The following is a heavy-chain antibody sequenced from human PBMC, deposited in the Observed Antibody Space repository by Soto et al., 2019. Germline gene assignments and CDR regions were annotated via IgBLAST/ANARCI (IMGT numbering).Heavy chain of an antibody. CDR1: GYSVSSGHY. D-gene: IGHD4-17*01. CDR3: ARGGLTVTSYYYYGMGV. Sequence: SETLSLTCAVSGYSVSSGHYWGCIRQPPGKGLEWIGSIFHTGTTYYNPSLKSRVTLSLDTANNQFSLKLTSVTATDTAVYYCARGGLTVTSYYYYGMGVWGQGTTVTVSS. V-gene: IGHV4-38-2*01. J-gene: IGHJ6*02. CDR2: IFHTGTT.